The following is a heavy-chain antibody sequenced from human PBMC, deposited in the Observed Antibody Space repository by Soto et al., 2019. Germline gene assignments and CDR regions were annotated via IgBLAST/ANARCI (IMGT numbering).Heavy chain of an antibody. J-gene: IGHJ4*02. CDR2: IIPIFGTT. D-gene: IGHD6-13*01. Sequence: QVQLVQSGAEVKKPGSSVKVSCKASGGTFSNYAISWVRQAPGQGLEWMGGIIPIFGTTNYAQRFQGRVTITAYESTSTAYMELSSLRSEDTAVYYCARVSSSWYQDYFDYWGQRTLVTVSS. CDR1: GGTFSNYA. V-gene: IGHV1-69*12. CDR3: ARVSSSWYQDYFDY.